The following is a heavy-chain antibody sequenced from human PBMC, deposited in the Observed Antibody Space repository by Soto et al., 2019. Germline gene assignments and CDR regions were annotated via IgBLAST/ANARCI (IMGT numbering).Heavy chain of an antibody. J-gene: IGHJ4*02. CDR1: GVSISSGDYY. CDR2: IYYSGST. Sequence: SETLSLTCTVSGVSISSGDYYWSWIRQPPGKGLEWIGYIYYSGSTYYNPSLKSRVTISVDTSKNQFSLKLSSVTAADTAVYYCARDLPPETYYYDSSGYFPFGYWGQGTLVTVSS. V-gene: IGHV4-30-4*01. D-gene: IGHD3-22*01. CDR3: ARDLPPETYYYDSSGYFPFGY.